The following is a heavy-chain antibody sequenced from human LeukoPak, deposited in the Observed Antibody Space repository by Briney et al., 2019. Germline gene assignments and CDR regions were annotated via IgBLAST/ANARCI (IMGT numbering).Heavy chain of an antibody. Sequence: GASVKVSCKASGGTFSSYAISWVRQAPGQGLEWMGGIIPIFGTANYAQKFQGRVTITTDESTSTAYMELSSLRSEDTAVYYCARDRRVDYGDYVFDYWGQGTLVTVSS. D-gene: IGHD4-17*01. CDR2: IIPIFGTA. CDR3: ARDRRVDYGDYVFDY. V-gene: IGHV1-69*05. CDR1: GGTFSSYA. J-gene: IGHJ4*02.